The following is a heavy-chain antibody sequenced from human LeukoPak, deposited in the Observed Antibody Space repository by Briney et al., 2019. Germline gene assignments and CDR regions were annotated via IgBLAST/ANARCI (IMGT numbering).Heavy chain of an antibody. D-gene: IGHD2-2*01. J-gene: IGHJ4*02. CDR3: ARDLSYCSSTSCSRSAPLHY. V-gene: IGHV4-4*02. CDR1: GGSISSSNW. Sequence: SEPLSLTCAVSGGSISSSNWWSWVRQPPGKGLEWIGEIYHSGSTKYNPSLKSRVTISVDKSTNQFSLKLSSVTAADTAVYYCARDLSYCSSTSCSRSAPLHYWGQGTLVTVSS. CDR2: IYHSGST.